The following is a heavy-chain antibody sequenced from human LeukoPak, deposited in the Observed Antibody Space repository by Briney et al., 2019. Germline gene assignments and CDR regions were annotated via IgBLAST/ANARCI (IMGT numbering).Heavy chain of an antibody. Sequence: GGSLRLPCAASGFTFSSYGMHWVRQAPGKGLEWVAVISYDGSYKYYADSVQGRFTISRDNSKNTLYLQMNSLSTEDTAVYYCARVSGAEAATGGYFDRWGQGTLVTVSS. V-gene: IGHV3-30*19. J-gene: IGHJ4*02. CDR3: ARVSGAEAATGGYFDR. CDR1: GFTFSSYG. CDR2: ISYDGSYK. D-gene: IGHD6-13*01.